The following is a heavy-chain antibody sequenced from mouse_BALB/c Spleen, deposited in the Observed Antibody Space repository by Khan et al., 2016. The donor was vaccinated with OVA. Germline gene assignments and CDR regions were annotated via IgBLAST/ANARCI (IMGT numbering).Heavy chain of an antibody. CDR2: INSDGAYT. V-gene: IGHV5-9-3*01. Sequence: EVELVESGGGLVKPGGSLKLSCAASGFTFSSYAVSWVRQTPEKRLEWVATINSDGAYTYYPNSVKGRFTICRDNARNTLYLQMSSLRSEDTAMYYCARHNFGPFAYWGQGTLVTVSA. CDR3: ARHNFGPFAY. J-gene: IGHJ3*01. D-gene: IGHD1-3*01. CDR1: GFTFSSYA.